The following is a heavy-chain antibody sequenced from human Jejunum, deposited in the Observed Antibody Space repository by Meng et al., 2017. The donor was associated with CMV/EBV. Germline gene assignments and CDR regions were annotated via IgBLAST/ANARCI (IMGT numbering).Heavy chain of an antibody. CDR1: FG. Sequence: FGMRWVRQDPGKRLEWVAFIRYDGGNTYYTDSVKGRFTISRDNSKNTLYLQLNSLRAEDTAVYHCVQGGYCSSTTCYNLGWFAPWGQGTLVTVSS. V-gene: IGHV3-30*02. J-gene: IGHJ5*02. CDR3: VQGGYCSSTTCYNLGWFAP. CDR2: IRYDGGNT. D-gene: IGHD2-2*03.